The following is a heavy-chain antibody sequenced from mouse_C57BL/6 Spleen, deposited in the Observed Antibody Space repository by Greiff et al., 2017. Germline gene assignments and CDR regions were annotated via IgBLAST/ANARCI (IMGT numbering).Heavy chain of an antibody. V-gene: IGHV1-7*01. CDR1: GYTFTSYW. Sequence: VQGVESGAELAKPGASVKLSCKASGYTFTSYWMHWVKQRPGQGLEWIGYINPSSGYTKYNQKFKDKATLTADKSSSTAYMQLSSLTYEDSAVYYCASEGDGNYNWFAYWGQGTLVTVSA. CDR2: INPSSGYT. J-gene: IGHJ3*01. CDR3: ASEGDGNYNWFAY. D-gene: IGHD2-1*01.